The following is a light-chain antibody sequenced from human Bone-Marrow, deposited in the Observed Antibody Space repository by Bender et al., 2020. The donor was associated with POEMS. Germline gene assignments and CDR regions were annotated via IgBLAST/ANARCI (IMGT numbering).Light chain of an antibody. CDR2: DVH. Sequence: QSALTQPASVSGSPGQSITISCTGTSSDIGAYNYVSWYQQHPGKAPKLMIYDVHSRPSGVSNRFSGSKSGNTASLTISGLQTEDEAAYYCLSYINSDYVFGGGTEVFVL. CDR3: LSYINSDYV. CDR1: SSDIGAYNY. J-gene: IGLJ1*01. V-gene: IGLV2-14*01.